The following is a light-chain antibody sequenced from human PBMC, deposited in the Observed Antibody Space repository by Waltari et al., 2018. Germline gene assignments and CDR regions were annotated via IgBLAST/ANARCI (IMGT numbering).Light chain of an antibody. CDR1: GSNIGAGYD. CDR2: GVN. V-gene: IGLV1-40*01. CDR3: QSYDTSLSVV. Sequence: QSVLTQPPSVSGAPGQRVTIPSTGRGSNIGAGYDNPWYPQLPGKAPRLLIYGVNTRPLGVPDRFFGSQSGTSASLAITGLQAEDEGDYYCQSYDTSLSVVFGGGTKLTVL. J-gene: IGLJ2*01.